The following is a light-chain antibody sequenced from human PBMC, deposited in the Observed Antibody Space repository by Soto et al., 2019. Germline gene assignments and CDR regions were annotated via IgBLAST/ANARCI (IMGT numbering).Light chain of an antibody. CDR1: SSNIGSNT. V-gene: IGLV1-44*01. Sequence: QSVLTQPPSASLTPGQRVTISCSGSSSNIGSNTVSWYQQVPGTAPKLLIYSNNQRPSGVPDRFSGSKSGTSASLATSGLQSEDEADYYCAAWDDSLNALVFGTGTKVTVL. CDR2: SNN. CDR3: AAWDDSLNALV. J-gene: IGLJ1*01.